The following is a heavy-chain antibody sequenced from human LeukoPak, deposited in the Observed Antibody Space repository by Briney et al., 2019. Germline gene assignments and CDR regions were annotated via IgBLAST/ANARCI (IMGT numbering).Heavy chain of an antibody. J-gene: IGHJ3*02. Sequence: GGSLRLSCAASGFTFDDYAMHWVRQAPGKGLEWVSGISWNSGSIGYADSVKGRFTISRDNAKNSLYLQMNSLRAEDMALYYCAKDMGYSSSSRAFDIWGQGTMVTVSS. CDR1: GFTFDDYA. CDR3: AKDMGYSSSSRAFDI. CDR2: ISWNSGSI. D-gene: IGHD6-6*01. V-gene: IGHV3-9*03.